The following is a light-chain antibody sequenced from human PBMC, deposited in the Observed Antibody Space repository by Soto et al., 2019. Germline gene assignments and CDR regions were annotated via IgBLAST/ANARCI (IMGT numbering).Light chain of an antibody. Sequence: QSVLTQYASVSGSPGQSISISCTGTRGDIGPYNYVSWYQYHPGKAPKLLIFDVNSRPSGISNRFSGSKSSNTAYLTISGLQAEDEADYFCASYSTGDTLYVFGSGTKLTVL. J-gene: IGLJ6*01. CDR3: ASYSTGDTLYV. V-gene: IGLV2-14*01. CDR2: DVN. CDR1: RGDIGPYNY.